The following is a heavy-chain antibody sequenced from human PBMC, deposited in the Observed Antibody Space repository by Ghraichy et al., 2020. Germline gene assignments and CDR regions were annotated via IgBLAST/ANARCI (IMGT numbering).Heavy chain of an antibody. CDR1: GFTVSSNY. V-gene: IGHV3-66*01. CDR3: ASWGFWSGYLYYFDY. J-gene: IGHJ4*02. Sequence: GGSLRLSCAASGFTVSSNYMSWVRQAPGKGLEWVSVIYSGGSTYYADSVKGRFTISRDNSKNTLYLQMNSLRAEDTAVYYCASWGFWSGYLYYFDYWGQGTLVTVSS. D-gene: IGHD3-3*01. CDR2: IYSGGST.